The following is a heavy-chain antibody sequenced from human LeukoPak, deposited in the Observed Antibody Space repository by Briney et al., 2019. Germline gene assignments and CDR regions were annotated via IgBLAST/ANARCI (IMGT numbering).Heavy chain of an antibody. V-gene: IGHV4-4*02. CDR3: ALVGATNWFDP. CDR1: GGSISSSNW. D-gene: IGHD1-26*01. J-gene: IGHJ5*02. Sequence: SETLSLTCAVSGGSISSSNWWSWVRQPPGKGLEWIGEIYHSGSTNHNPSLKSRVTISVDKSKNQFSLKLSSVTAADTAVYYCALVGATNWFDPWGQGTLVTVSS. CDR2: IYHSGST.